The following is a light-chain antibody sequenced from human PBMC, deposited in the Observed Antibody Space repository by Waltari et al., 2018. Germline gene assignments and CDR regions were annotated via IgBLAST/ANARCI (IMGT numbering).Light chain of an antibody. Sequence: SYVVTQPPSVSVAAGETARITCGGDNIGSYSVHWYQQRPGQAPILIMRYDSDRPSGIPDRFSGFNSGNTATLTISRVEAGDEADYYCHVWHAALDPGVFGSGTEVTVL. CDR2: YDS. J-gene: IGLJ1*01. CDR1: NIGSYS. V-gene: IGLV3-21*04. CDR3: HVWHAALDPGV.